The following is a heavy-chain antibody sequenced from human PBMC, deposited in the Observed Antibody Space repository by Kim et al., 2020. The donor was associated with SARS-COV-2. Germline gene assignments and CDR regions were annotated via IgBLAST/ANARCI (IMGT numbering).Heavy chain of an antibody. CDR2: IYYSGST. D-gene: IGHD6-6*01. CDR1: GGSISSGGYY. CDR3: ARSGVRSSSSFPINWFDP. V-gene: IGHV4-31*03. Sequence: SETLSLTCTVSGGSISSGGYYWSWIRQHPGKGLEWIGYIYYSGSTYYNPSLKSRVTISVDTSKNQFSLKLSSVTAADTAVYYCARSGVRSSSSFPINWFDPWGQGTLVTVSS. J-gene: IGHJ5*02.